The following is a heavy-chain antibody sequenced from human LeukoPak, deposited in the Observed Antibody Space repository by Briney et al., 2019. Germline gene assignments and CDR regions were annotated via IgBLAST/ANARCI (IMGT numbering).Heavy chain of an antibody. V-gene: IGHV5-51*01. CDR3: ARSYYYGSGMLYY. J-gene: IGHJ4*02. Sequence: GESLKISCKGPGYSFTSYWIGWVRQMPGKGLEWMGIIYPGESDTSYSPSFQGQVTISDDKSISTAYLQWSSLKASDTAMYYCARSYYYGSGMLYYWGQGTLVTVSS. CDR2: IYPGESDT. D-gene: IGHD3-10*01. CDR1: GYSFTSYW.